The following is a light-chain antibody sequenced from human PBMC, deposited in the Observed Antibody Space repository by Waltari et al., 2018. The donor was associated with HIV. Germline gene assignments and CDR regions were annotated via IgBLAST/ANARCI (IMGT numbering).Light chain of an antibody. J-gene: IGLJ3*02. Sequence: QSVLTQPPSVSGAPGQRVTISCTGSSPTIGAGYDGHWYQQLPGTAPKLLIYGNSNRPSGVPDRFSGSKSGTSASLAITGLLAEDEADYYCQSYDSSLSVWVFGGGTKLTVL. V-gene: IGLV1-40*01. CDR3: QSYDSSLSVWV. CDR2: GNS. CDR1: SPTIGAGYD.